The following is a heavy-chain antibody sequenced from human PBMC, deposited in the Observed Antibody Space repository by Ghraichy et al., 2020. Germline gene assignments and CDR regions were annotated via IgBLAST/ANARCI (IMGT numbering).Heavy chain of an antibody. CDR1: GGSFSGYY. D-gene: IGHD3-3*01. CDR3: ARAAFWSGYYWFDP. V-gene: IGHV4-34*01. Sequence: SETLSLTCAVYGGSFSGYYWSWIRQPPGKGLEWIGEINHSGSTNYNPSLKSRVTISVDTSKNQFSLKLSSVTAADTAVYYCARAAFWSGYYWFDPWGQGTLVTVSS. CDR2: INHSGST. J-gene: IGHJ5*02.